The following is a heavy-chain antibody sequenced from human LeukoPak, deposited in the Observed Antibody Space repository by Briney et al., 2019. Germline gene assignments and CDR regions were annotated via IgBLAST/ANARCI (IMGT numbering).Heavy chain of an antibody. CDR1: GYTFTGYY. Sequence: ASVKVSCKSSGYTFTGYYMHWVRQAPGQELEWMGWINPNSGGTNYAQRFQGRVTMTRDTSISTAYMELSRLRSDDTAVYYCGREYYDSSGSWFDPWGQGTLVTVSS. J-gene: IGHJ5*02. CDR2: INPNSGGT. CDR3: GREYYDSSGSWFDP. D-gene: IGHD3-22*01. V-gene: IGHV1-2*02.